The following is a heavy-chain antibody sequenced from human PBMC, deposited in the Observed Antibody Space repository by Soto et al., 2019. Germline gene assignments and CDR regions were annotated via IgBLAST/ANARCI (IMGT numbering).Heavy chain of an antibody. V-gene: IGHV1-69*04. CDR2: IIPILGIA. D-gene: IGHD6-19*01. J-gene: IGHJ5*02. Sequence: SVKVSCKASGGTFSSYTISWVRQAPGQGLEWMGRIIPILGIANYAQKFQGRVTITADKSTSTAYMELSSLRSEDTAVYYCARDSGWTEGFYWFDPWGQGTLVTVSS. CDR3: ARDSGWTEGFYWFDP. CDR1: GGTFSSYT.